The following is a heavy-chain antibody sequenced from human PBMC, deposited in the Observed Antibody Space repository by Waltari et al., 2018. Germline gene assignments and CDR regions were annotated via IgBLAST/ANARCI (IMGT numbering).Heavy chain of an antibody. V-gene: IGHV4-38-2*02. CDR3: ARHRLDRGDSFDF. CDR1: EYSVSTGFY. D-gene: IGHD3-22*01. Sequence: QVQLQESGPRLVKPSETLSLTCTVSEYSVSTGFYWGWVRQSPGKGLEWIGSIYHLGNTRYNPPRSSRVAVSMDMSKNQCSLRLTSVTAADTAVYYCARHRLDRGDSFDFWGQGALVTVSS. CDR2: IYHLGNT. J-gene: IGHJ4*02.